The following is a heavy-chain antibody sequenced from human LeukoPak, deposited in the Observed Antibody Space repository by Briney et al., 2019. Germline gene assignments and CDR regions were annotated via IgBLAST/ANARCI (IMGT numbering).Heavy chain of an antibody. J-gene: IGHJ6*03. CDR3: ARHIGGRYYYYYMDV. Sequence: SETLSLTCTVSGGSISRSSYYWGWIRQPPGKGLEWIGEINHSGSTNYNPSLKSRVTISVDTSKNQFSLKLSSVTAADTAVYYCARHIGGRYYYYYMDVWGKGTTVTISS. V-gene: IGHV4-39*01. CDR2: INHSGST. D-gene: IGHD3-16*02. CDR1: GGSISRSSYY.